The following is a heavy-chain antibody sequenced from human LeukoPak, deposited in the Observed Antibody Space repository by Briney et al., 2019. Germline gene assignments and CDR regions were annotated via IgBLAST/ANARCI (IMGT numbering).Heavy chain of an antibody. CDR3: ARDLREQWLVD. D-gene: IGHD6-19*01. J-gene: IGHJ4*02. CDR2: ISSSSSTI. CDR1: GFTFSSYS. V-gene: IGHV3-48*01. Sequence: GGSLRLSCAASGFTFSSYSMNWVRQAPGKGLEWVSYISSSSSTIYYADSVKGRFTISRDNAKNSLYLQMNSLRAEDTAVYYCARDLREQWLVDWGQGTLVTVSS.